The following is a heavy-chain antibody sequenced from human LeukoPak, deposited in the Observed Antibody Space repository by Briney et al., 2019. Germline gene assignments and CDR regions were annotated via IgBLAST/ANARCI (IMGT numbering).Heavy chain of an antibody. J-gene: IGHJ6*02. CDR1: GYTFTSYA. D-gene: IGHD5-18*01. CDR2: ISGYNGNT. V-gene: IGHV1-18*01. Sequence: ASVKVSCKASGYTFTSYAISWVRQAPGQGLEWMGWISGYNGNTKYAQKVQGRVTMTTDTSTSTAYMELRSLRSDDTAVYYCARGYSYGSDYYYGMDVWGQGTTVTVS. CDR3: ARGYSYGSDYYYGMDV.